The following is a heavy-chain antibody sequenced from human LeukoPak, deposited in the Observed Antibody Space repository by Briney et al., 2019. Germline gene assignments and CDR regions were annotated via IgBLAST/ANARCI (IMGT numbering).Heavy chain of an antibody. Sequence: GGSLRLSCAASGFTFSSYSMNWVRQAPGKGLEWVSSISSSSSYIYYADSVKGRFTISRDNAKNSLYLQMNSLRAEDTVVYYCADGGRDSWSGYSTYYFDYWGQGTLVTVSS. CDR2: ISSSSSYI. D-gene: IGHD3-3*01. CDR3: ADGGRDSWSGYSTYYFDY. V-gene: IGHV3-21*01. J-gene: IGHJ4*02. CDR1: GFTFSSYS.